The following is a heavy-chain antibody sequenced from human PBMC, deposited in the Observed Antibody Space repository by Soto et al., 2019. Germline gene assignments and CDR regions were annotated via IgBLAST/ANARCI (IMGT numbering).Heavy chain of an antibody. V-gene: IGHV4-34*01. Sequence: QVQLQQWGAGLLKPSETLSLTCAVYGGSFSGDYWSWIRQPPGNVLEWIGEINHSGSTNYNPSLKNSISISVDTSTHQLSLKPTSVTAADTIVYSCANRLSLESRSWSHTWSGPWGRGNMVTVYS. J-gene: IGHJ5*02. CDR2: INHSGST. CDR3: ANRLSLESRSWSHTWSGP. D-gene: IGHD6-13*01. CDR1: GGSFSGDY.